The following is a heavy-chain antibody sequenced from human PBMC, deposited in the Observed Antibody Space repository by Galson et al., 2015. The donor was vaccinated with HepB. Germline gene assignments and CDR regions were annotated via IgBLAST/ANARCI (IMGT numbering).Heavy chain of an antibody. CDR2: INPNSGGT. CDR1: GSTFTGYD. CDR3: ARVARFPTPDH. V-gene: IGHV1-2*06. Sequence: SVKVSCKASGSTFTGYDMHWVRQAPGQGLEWMGPINPNSGGTNYAQKFQGRVTMTRDTSMSTAYMELSRLRSDDTPVYYCARVARFPTPDHWCQGTLLTVPS. J-gene: IGHJ4*02.